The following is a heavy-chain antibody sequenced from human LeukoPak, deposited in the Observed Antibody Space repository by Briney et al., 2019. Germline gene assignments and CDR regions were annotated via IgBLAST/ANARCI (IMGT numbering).Heavy chain of an antibody. Sequence: GASVKVSCKASGYTFTTHDIAWVRQAPGQGLEWMGWISAHNGNTNYAQSLQGRVTMTTDTSTTTAYMELRSLRSDDTAVYYCARDGYFDLWGRGTLVTVSS. CDR1: GYTFTTHD. J-gene: IGHJ2*01. V-gene: IGHV1-18*01. CDR2: ISAHNGNT. CDR3: ARDGYFDL.